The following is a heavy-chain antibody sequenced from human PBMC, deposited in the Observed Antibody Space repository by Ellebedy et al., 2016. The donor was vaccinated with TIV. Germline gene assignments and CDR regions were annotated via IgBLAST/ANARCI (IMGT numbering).Heavy chain of an antibody. J-gene: IGHJ6*03. Sequence: GESLKISXVASGFTFSSYAMHWVRQIPGKGLEWVAVISYSGSSKYYADSVKGRFTISRDNSENTLDLQMNSLRAEDTAVYHCARGKDVLRYFDWQLYYYYMDVWGKGTTVSVSS. V-gene: IGHV3-30*04. D-gene: IGHD3-9*01. CDR1: GFTFSSYA. CDR2: ISYSGSSK. CDR3: ARGKDVLRYFDWQLYYYYMDV.